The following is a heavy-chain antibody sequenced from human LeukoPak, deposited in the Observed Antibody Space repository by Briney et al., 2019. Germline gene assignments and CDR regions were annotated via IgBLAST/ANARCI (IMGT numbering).Heavy chain of an antibody. CDR2: IKQDGSEK. Sequence: AGGSLRLSCVASGFTFSSSWMSWVSQAPGKGLEWVANIKQDGSEKSYVGSVRGRFTISRDNAKNSLYLQLNSLRAEDTALYYCARDNPPDYWGQGTLVTVSS. CDR1: GFTFSSSW. J-gene: IGHJ4*02. CDR3: ARDNPPDY. V-gene: IGHV3-7*03.